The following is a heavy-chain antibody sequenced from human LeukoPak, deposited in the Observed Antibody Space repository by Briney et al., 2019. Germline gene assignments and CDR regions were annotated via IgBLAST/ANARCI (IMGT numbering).Heavy chain of an antibody. CDR1: GGSISSYY. CDR3: ASHRGSSGWTPFDY. J-gene: IGHJ4*02. Sequence: SETLSLTRTVSGGSISSYYWSWIRQPPGKGLEWIGYIYYSGSTNYNPSLKSRVTISVDTSKNQFSLKLSSVTAAGTAVYYCASHRGSSGWTPFDYWGQGTLVTVSS. D-gene: IGHD6-19*01. V-gene: IGHV4-59*08. CDR2: IYYSGST.